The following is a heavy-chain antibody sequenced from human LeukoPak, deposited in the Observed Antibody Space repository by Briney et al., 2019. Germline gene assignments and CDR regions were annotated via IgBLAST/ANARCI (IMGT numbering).Heavy chain of an antibody. CDR2: INPNSGGT. Sequence: GASVKVSCKASGYTFTGYYMHWVRQAPGQGLEWMGWINPNSGGTNYAQKFQGRVTMTRDTSISTAYMELSRLRSDDTAVYYCARGGITMVRGVTNWFDPWGQGTLVTVSS. CDR3: ARGGITMVRGVTNWFDP. CDR1: GYTFTGYY. V-gene: IGHV1-2*02. J-gene: IGHJ5*02. D-gene: IGHD3-10*01.